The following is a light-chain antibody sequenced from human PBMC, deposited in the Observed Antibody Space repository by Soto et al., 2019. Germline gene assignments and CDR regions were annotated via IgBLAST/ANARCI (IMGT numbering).Light chain of an antibody. CDR2: GAS. Sequence: EIVMPQSPATLSVSPGERATLSCRASQSVSSNLAWYQQKPGQAPRLLIYGASTRATGIPARFSGSGSGTEFTLTISSLQSEDFAVYYCQQYNNLITFGQGTRLEN. J-gene: IGKJ5*01. CDR3: QQYNNLIT. CDR1: QSVSSN. V-gene: IGKV3D-15*01.